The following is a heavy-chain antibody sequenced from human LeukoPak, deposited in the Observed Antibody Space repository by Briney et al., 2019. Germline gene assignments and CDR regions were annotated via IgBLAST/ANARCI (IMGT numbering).Heavy chain of an antibody. CDR3: ARHRAPYSGSYVDY. Sequence: SETMSLTCTVAGGSISSSSYYWGWIRQPPGKGLECIARIDHSGSTYSNPSLKSRVTISVDTSKNQFSLKLSSVTAADTAVYYCARHRAPYSGSYVDYWGQGTLVTVSS. J-gene: IGHJ4*02. D-gene: IGHD1-26*01. V-gene: IGHV4-39*01. CDR1: GGSISSSSYY. CDR2: IDHSGST.